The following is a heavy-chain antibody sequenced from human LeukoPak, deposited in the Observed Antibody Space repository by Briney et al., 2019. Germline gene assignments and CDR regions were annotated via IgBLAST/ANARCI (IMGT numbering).Heavy chain of an antibody. D-gene: IGHD5-18*01. CDR3: ARTAYTYGYRPLFDY. Sequence: SETLSLTCTVSGGSISSSSYYWGWIRQPPGRGREWFGSIYYSGSTYDNPSLKSRVTISVDTSKNQFSLKLSSVTAADTAVYYCARTAYTYGYRPLFDYWGQGTLVTVSS. J-gene: IGHJ4*02. V-gene: IGHV4-39*01. CDR2: IYYSGST. CDR1: GGSISSSSYY.